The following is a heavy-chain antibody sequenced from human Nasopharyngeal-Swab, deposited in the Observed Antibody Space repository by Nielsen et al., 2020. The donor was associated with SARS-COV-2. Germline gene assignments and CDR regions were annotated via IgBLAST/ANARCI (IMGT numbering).Heavy chain of an antibody. Sequence: ASVKVSCKASGYTFTNSHMHWVRQAPGQGREWMGMINPTGDTTSDAQNFEGRLSVTRDTSTGTVYMELSSLRSEDTAVYYCASGGSDFWEGYFDNWGQGTLVTVSS. D-gene: IGHD3/OR15-3a*01. V-gene: IGHV1-46*01. CDR3: ASGGSDFWEGYFDN. CDR1: GYTFTNSH. CDR2: INPTGDTT. J-gene: IGHJ4*02.